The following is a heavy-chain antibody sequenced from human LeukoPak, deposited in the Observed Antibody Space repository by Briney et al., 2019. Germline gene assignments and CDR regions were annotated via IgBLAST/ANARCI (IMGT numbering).Heavy chain of an antibody. CDR1: GYTFTRYG. D-gene: IGHD3-16*02. J-gene: IGHJ4*02. CDR2: ISGYNGYT. Sequence: ASVKVSCKASGYTFTRYGISWVRQAPGQGPEWLGWISGYNGYTNYEQKFQDRVTMTTDTSTSTAYMELSRLRSDDTAVYYCARDLSYDYVWGSYRPLDYWGQGTLVTVSS. CDR3: ARDLSYDYVWGSYRPLDY. V-gene: IGHV1-18*01.